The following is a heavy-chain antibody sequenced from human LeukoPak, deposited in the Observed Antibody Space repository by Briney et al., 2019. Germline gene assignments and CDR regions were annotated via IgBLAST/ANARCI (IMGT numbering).Heavy chain of an antibody. CDR2: IYYSGST. V-gene: IGHV4-59*01. J-gene: IGHJ3*02. CDR1: GGSISSYY. Sequence: SETLSLTCTVSGGSISSYYWSWIRQPPGKGPEWIGYIYYSGSTNYNPSLKSRVTISVDTSKNQFSLKLSSVTAADTAVYYCARAPQARIVRGAFDIWGQGTMVTVSS. D-gene: IGHD3-22*01. CDR3: ARAPQARIVRGAFDI.